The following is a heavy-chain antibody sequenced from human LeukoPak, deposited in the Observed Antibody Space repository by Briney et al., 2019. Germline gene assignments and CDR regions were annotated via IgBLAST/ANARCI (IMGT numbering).Heavy chain of an antibody. D-gene: IGHD2-2*01. Sequence: ASVKVSCKASGYTFTGYYMHWVRQAPGQGLEWMGWINPNSGGTNYAQKFQGRVTMTRDTSISTAYMELSRLRSDDTAVYYCARVGCSSTSCLPPYNWFDPWGQGTLVTVSS. CDR1: GYTFTGYY. J-gene: IGHJ5*02. V-gene: IGHV1-2*02. CDR3: ARVGCSSTSCLPPYNWFDP. CDR2: INPNSGGT.